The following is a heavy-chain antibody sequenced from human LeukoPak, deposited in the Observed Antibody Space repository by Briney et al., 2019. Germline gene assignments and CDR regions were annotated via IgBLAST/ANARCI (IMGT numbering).Heavy chain of an antibody. Sequence: PGRSLRLSRAASGFTFSRYGMHWVRQTPGKGLEWVALISYDGSNKYYADSVKGRFTISRDNAKNSLYLQMNSLRAEDTAVYYCARADFWSGYYVNWGQGTLVTVSS. D-gene: IGHD3-3*01. CDR2: ISYDGSNK. CDR3: ARADFWSGYYVN. J-gene: IGHJ4*02. V-gene: IGHV3-30*03. CDR1: GFTFSRYG.